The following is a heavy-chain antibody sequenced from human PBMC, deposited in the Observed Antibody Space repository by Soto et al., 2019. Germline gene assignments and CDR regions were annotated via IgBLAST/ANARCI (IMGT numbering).Heavy chain of an antibody. V-gene: IGHV4-59*01. D-gene: IGHD3-9*01. CDR2: IYYSGST. Sequence: SETLSLTCTVSGGSISSYYWSWIRQPPGKGLEWIGYIYYSGSTNYNPSLKSRVTISVDTSKNQFSLKLSSVTAADTAVYYCARGNYDILTGYYTFDYWGQGTRVTVSS. J-gene: IGHJ4*01. CDR1: GGSISSYY. CDR3: ARGNYDILTGYYTFDY.